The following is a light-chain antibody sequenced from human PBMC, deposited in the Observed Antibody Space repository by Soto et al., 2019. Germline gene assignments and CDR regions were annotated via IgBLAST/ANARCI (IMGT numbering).Light chain of an antibody. J-gene: IGLJ2*01. CDR1: TSNIGSNT. Sequence: QSVLTQPPSASGTPGQRVTISCSGRTSNIGSNTVSWYQQLPGTAPKLLVYSSDQRPSGVPDRFSGSKSGSSASLAITGLQSEDEADYYCAAWDDSLNGSFGGGTKLTVL. CDR3: AAWDDSLNGS. CDR2: SSD. V-gene: IGLV1-44*01.